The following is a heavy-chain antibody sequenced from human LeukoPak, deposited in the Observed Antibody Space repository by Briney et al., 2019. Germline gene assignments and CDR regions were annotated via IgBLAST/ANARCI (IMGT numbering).Heavy chain of an antibody. CDR1: GYTFSSYY. J-gene: IGHJ4*02. V-gene: IGHV1-46*01. Sequence: ASVKVSCKASGYTFSSYYIHWVRQAPGQELEWMGFINPSGGSTSYAQKFQGRVTMTRDTSTSAVYMELSSLRSEDTAMYYCARNVGSGFDYWGQGTLVTVSS. CDR2: INPSGGST. D-gene: IGHD1-1*01. CDR3: ARNVGSGFDY.